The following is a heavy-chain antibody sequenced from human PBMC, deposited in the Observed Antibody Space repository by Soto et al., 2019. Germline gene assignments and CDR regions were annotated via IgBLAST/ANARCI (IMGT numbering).Heavy chain of an antibody. Sequence: GGSLRLSCAASGFTFNTYVIHWVRQAPGKGLEWLAVISDDGVNKQYADSVKGRFTVSRDNSKNTLSLHMKTLRTEDTAVYYCARDSFLRPRNYGFWSGSSGMDVWGQGTTVTVSS. D-gene: IGHD3-3*01. CDR1: GFTFNTYV. CDR3: ARDSFLRPRNYGFWSGSSGMDV. J-gene: IGHJ6*02. V-gene: IGHV3-30-3*01. CDR2: ISDDGVNK.